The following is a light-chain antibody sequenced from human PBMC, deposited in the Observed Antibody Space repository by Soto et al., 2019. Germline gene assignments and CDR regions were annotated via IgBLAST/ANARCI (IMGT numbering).Light chain of an antibody. J-gene: IGLJ3*02. Sequence: QSVLTQPASVSGSPGQSITISCTGTNSDVGSYKLVSWYQQHPGQAPKVIIYEGSQRPSGVSNRFSGSKSGNTASLTISGLQAEDEADYYCCSFAGSSTWVFGGGTKLTVL. CDR2: EGS. V-gene: IGLV2-23*01. CDR1: NSDVGSYKL. CDR3: CSFAGSSTWV.